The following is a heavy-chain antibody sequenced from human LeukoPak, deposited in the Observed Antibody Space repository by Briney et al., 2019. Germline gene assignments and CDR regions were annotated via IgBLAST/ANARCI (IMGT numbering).Heavy chain of an antibody. D-gene: IGHD1-26*01. Sequence: PGGSLRLSCAASEFTFSNYWMSWVRQAPGKGLEWVSAISGSGGSTYYADSVKGRFTISRDNSKNTLYLQMNSLRAEDTAVYYCALPRWGVIDYWGQGTLVTVSS. CDR3: ALPRWGVIDY. CDR2: ISGSGGST. J-gene: IGHJ4*02. CDR1: EFTFSNYW. V-gene: IGHV3-23*01.